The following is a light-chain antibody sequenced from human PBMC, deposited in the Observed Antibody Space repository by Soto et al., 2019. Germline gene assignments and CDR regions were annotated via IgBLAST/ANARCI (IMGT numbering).Light chain of an antibody. CDR2: GNN. Sequence: QSVLTQPPSVSGAPGQRVTLSCTGSSSDIGAGYDVHWYQQVPGTAPKLLIYGNNNRPSGVPDRFSGSKSGTSASLAITGLQAEDEADYYCQSYDSSLSASVFGGGTKVTV. CDR3: QSYDSSLSASV. V-gene: IGLV1-40*01. J-gene: IGLJ3*02. CDR1: SSDIGAGYD.